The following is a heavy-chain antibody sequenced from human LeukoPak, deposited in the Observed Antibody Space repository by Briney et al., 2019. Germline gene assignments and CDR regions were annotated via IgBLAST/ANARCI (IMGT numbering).Heavy chain of an antibody. CDR1: GFTFSSYW. V-gene: IGHV3-74*01. J-gene: IGHJ4*02. D-gene: IGHD3-3*01. CDR2: INTDGSST. Sequence: GGSLRLSCAASGFTFSSYWMHWVRQAPGKGLVWVSRINTDGSSTSYADSVKGRFTISRDNAKNTLYLQMNSLRAEDTAVYYCASLDFWSGSTPFDXWXQGTLVTVSS. CDR3: ASLDFWSGSTPFDX.